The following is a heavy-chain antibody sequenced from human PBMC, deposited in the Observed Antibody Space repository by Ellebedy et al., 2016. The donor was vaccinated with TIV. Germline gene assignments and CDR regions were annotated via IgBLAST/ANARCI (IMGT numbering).Heavy chain of an antibody. CDR2: ISSVETDK. V-gene: IGHV3-30*04. CDR1: GFTFSSFA. D-gene: IGHD5-12*01. J-gene: IGHJ1*01. Sequence: GGSLRLXCVASGFTFSSFAVHWVRQAPGKGLEWVTEISSVETDKYYADSVRGRFTISRDNFKNTAYLQMNSLRPEDTAMYYCARDSGYSHGYLSDWGQGTLVIVSS. CDR3: ARDSGYSHGYLSD.